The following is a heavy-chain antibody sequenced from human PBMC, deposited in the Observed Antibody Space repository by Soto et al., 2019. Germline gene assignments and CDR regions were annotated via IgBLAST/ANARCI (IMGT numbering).Heavy chain of an antibody. Sequence: QVQLVESGGGVVQPGRSLRLSCAASGFTFSNYGMHWVRQAPGKGLEWVAFIWYDGGNKYYAESVKGRFTISRDNSKNTLYLQMNSLRAEDTAVYYGARDGDVNTGFGKDYWGQGTLVTVSS. CDR3: ARDGDVNTGFGKDY. V-gene: IGHV3-33*01. D-gene: IGHD3-16*01. CDR2: IWYDGGNK. CDR1: GFTFSNYG. J-gene: IGHJ4*02.